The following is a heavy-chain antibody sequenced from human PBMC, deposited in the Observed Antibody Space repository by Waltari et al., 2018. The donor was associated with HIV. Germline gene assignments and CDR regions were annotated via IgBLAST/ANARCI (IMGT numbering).Heavy chain of an antibody. CDR3: AKDRGTGTTVYYYYGMDV. Sequence: EVQLVESGGGLVQPGRSLRLSCAASGFTFDDYAMHWVRQAPGKGLEWVSGISWNRGSKGYADSVKGRFTISRDNAKNSLYLQMNSLRAEDTALYYCAKDRGTGTTVYYYYGMDVWAKGPRSPSP. CDR1: GFTFDDYA. V-gene: IGHV3-9*01. CDR2: ISWNRGSK. D-gene: IGHD1-7*01. J-gene: IGHJ6*02.